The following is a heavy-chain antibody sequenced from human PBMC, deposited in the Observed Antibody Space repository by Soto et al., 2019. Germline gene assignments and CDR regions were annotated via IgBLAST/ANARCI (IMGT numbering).Heavy chain of an antibody. CDR1: GGSISSYY. V-gene: IGHV4-59*08. CDR2: IYYSGST. J-gene: IGHJ6*03. CDR3: ARQNWEQQLVFYYYYMDV. D-gene: IGHD6-13*01. Sequence: SETLSLTCTVSGGSISSYYWSWIRQPPGKGLEWIGYIYYSGSTNYNPSLKSRVTISVDTSKNQFSLKLSSVTAADTAVYYCARQNWEQQLVFYYYYMDVWGKGTTVTVSS.